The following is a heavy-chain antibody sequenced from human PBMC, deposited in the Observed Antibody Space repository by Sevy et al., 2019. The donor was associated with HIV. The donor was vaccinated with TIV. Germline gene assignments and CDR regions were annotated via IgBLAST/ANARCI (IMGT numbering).Heavy chain of an antibody. V-gene: IGHV3-48*04. Sequence: GGSLRLSCVASGFDFRTHPMNWVRQAPGKGLEWISNIRAENSGTNYADSVKGRFTVSRDNAQNSLYLQMNSLRVEDSAVYYCVRDYAVAFDHWGHGVLVTVSS. CDR3: VRDYAVAFDH. D-gene: IGHD4-17*01. CDR1: GFDFRTHP. J-gene: IGHJ4*01. CDR2: IRAENSGT.